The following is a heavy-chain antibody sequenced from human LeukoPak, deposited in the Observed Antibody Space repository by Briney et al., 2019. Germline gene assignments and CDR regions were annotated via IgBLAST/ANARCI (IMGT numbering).Heavy chain of an antibody. Sequence: PGGSLRLSCAASGITFSSYVMSWVRQAPMKGLEWVSGISVSGAGTYYVDSVKGRFTISRDNSKNSLYLQMNSLRTEDTALYYCAKDMSLRTLAAAGVDYWGQGTLVTVSS. V-gene: IGHV3-23*01. CDR3: AKDMSLRTLAAAGVDY. D-gene: IGHD6-13*01. CDR2: ISVSGAGT. J-gene: IGHJ4*02. CDR1: GITFSSYV.